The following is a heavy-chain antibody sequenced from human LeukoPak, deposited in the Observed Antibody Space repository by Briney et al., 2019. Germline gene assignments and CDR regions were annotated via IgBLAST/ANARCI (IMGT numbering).Heavy chain of an antibody. CDR3: ARVPYYYYDSSGYHPGGFDY. J-gene: IGHJ4*02. Sequence: ASVKVSCKASGYTFTSYGISWVRQAPGQGLEWMGWISAYNGNTNYAQKLQGRVTMTTDTSTSTAYMELRSLRSDDTAVYYCARVPYYYYDSSGYHPGGFDYWGQGTLVTVSS. D-gene: IGHD3-22*01. CDR1: GYTFTSYG. CDR2: ISAYNGNT. V-gene: IGHV1-18*01.